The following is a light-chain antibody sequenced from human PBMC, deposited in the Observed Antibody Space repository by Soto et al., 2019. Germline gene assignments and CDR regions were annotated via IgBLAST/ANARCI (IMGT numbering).Light chain of an antibody. V-gene: IGKV3-20*01. J-gene: IGKJ1*01. Sequence: EIVLTQSPGTLSLSPGDRCTLSCMASQSLSVSYIAWYQQKPGQAPRLLIYSTSTRAAGITDRFTGRGSGTHFTLAISRLEPEDFAVYYCHQFGDSPQTFGQGTKVEIK. CDR1: QSLSVSY. CDR2: STS. CDR3: HQFGDSPQT.